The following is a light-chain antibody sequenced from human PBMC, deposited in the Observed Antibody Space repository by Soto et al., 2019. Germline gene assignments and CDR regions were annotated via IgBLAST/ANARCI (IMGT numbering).Light chain of an antibody. V-gene: IGLV2-14*03. CDR2: DVS. Sequence: QSVLTQPASVSGSPGQSITISCTGTSSDVGGYNYVSWYQQHPGKAPKLIIYDVSNRPSGVSYRFSGSKSGNTASLTISGLQAEDEADYYCSSYTSSSTVVFGGGTKRPS. CDR3: SSYTSSSTVV. CDR1: SSDVGGYNY. J-gene: IGLJ2*01.